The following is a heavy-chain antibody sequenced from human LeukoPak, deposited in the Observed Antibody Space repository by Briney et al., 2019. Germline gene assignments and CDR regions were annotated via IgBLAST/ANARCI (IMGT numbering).Heavy chain of an antibody. V-gene: IGHV3-48*01. CDR3: ARDSMVRGGLDY. J-gene: IGHJ4*02. D-gene: IGHD3-10*01. Sequence: GGSLRLSCAASGFTFSSYSMNWVRQAPGKGLEWVSYISSGSSTIYYADSVKGRFTISRDNAKNSLYLQVNSLRAEDTAVYHCARDSMVRGGLDYWGQGTLVTVSS. CDR1: GFTFSSYS. CDR2: ISSGSSTI.